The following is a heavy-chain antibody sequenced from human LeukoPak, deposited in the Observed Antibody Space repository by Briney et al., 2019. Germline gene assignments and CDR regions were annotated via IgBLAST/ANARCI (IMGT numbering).Heavy chain of an antibody. CDR3: ARDRGDPDYYFDQ. V-gene: IGHV3-33*01. CDR2: VWYDGSEK. D-gene: IGHD7-27*01. CDR1: GFTFSSYG. Sequence: PGGSLRLSCAASGFTFSSYGIHWVRQAPGKGLEWVAVVWYDGSEKYYADSVKGRFTISRDNSKNTLYLQMTSLRAEDTAIYHCARDRGDPDYYFDQWGQGTLVTVSS. J-gene: IGHJ4*02.